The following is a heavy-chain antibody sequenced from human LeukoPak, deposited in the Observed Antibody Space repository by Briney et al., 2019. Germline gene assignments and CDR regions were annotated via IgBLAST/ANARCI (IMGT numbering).Heavy chain of an antibody. CDR1: GFTFSSYA. J-gene: IGHJ4*02. D-gene: IGHD6-19*01. CDR3: AREYSSGWYGRAYFDY. Sequence: GGSLRLSCAASGFTFSSYAMTWVRQAPGKGLEWVSAISGSGGSTYYADSVKGRFTISRDNSKNTLYQQMNSLRAEDTAVYYCAREYSSGWYGRAYFDYWGQGTLVTVSS. V-gene: IGHV3-23*01. CDR2: ISGSGGST.